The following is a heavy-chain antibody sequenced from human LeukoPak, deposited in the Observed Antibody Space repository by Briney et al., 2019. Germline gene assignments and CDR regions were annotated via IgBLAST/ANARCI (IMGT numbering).Heavy chain of an antibody. D-gene: IGHD2-2*01. Sequence: GGSLRLSCAASGFTFSSYWMSWVRQAPGKGPEWVANIRQDEGEKYYVDSVKGRFTISRDNAKNSLYLQMNSLRVEDTAMYYCARAPIVVVPARRPTYFDVWGQGALVTVSS. CDR2: IRQDEGEK. CDR1: GFTFSSYW. V-gene: IGHV3-7*01. J-gene: IGHJ4*02. CDR3: ARAPIVVVPARRPTYFDV.